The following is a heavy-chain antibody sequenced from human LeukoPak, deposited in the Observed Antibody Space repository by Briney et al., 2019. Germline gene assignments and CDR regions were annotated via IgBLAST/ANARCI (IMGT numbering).Heavy chain of an antibody. CDR3: ARESGDRGAFDI. CDR2: LFHNGGT. V-gene: IGHV4-38-2*02. CDR1: GYSISSGYY. Sequence: PSETLSLTCTVSGYSISSGYYWGWIRQPPGKGLEWIGSLFHNGGTYYNPSLKSRVTISVDTSKNQFSLKLSSVTAADTAVYYCARESGDRGAFDIWGQGTMVTISS. D-gene: IGHD3-10*01. J-gene: IGHJ3*02.